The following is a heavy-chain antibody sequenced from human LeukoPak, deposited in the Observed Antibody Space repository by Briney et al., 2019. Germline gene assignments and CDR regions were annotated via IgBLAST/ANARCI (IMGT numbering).Heavy chain of an antibody. CDR3: AKTRPLDSSSWSHGDY. CDR2: INSDGSST. CDR1: GFTFSSYW. D-gene: IGHD6-13*01. V-gene: IGHV3-74*01. Sequence: GGSLRLSCAASGFTFSSYWMHWVRQVPGKGLVWVSRINSDGSSTTYADSVKGRFTISRDNSKNTLYLQMNSLRAEDTAVYYCAKTRPLDSSSWSHGDYWGQGTLVTVSP. J-gene: IGHJ4*02.